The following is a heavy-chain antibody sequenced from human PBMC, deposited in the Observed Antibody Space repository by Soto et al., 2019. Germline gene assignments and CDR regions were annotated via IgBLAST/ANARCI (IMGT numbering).Heavy chain of an antibody. CDR2: IGGRGGNA. CDR1: GFSFIDYA. Sequence: PGGSLRLSRAASGFSFIDYAINWVRQVPGRGLEYVAGIGGRGGNAFYADSMKGRFSISRDNSKNTVYLHMHNLRVDDSAMYYCAKARHSGDFAGSYDSWGQGTLVTVSS. J-gene: IGHJ5*02. CDR3: AKARHSGDFAGSYDS. D-gene: IGHD2-21*02. V-gene: IGHV3-23*01.